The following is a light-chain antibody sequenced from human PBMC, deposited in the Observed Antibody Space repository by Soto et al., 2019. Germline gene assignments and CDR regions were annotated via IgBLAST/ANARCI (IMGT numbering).Light chain of an antibody. CDR2: DAS. V-gene: IGKV1-5*01. CDR1: QSISSW. CDR3: QQYNSYLYT. Sequence: DIQMTQSPSTLSASVGDRVTITCRASQSISSWLAWYQQKPGKAPKLLIYDASSLESGVPSRFSGSVSGTEFTLTISSLQPDDFASYYCQQYNSYLYTCGQGTKLEIK. J-gene: IGKJ2*01.